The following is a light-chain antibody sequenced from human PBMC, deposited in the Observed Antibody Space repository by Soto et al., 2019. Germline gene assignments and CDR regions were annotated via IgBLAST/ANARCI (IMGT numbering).Light chain of an antibody. CDR3: CSYAGGNTLI. CDR1: SGDIGGYDY. J-gene: IGLJ2*01. CDR2: EVN. Sequence: QSALTQPPSASGSPGQSVTISCTGTSGDIGGYDYVSWYQQHPGKAPKLIIYEVNKRPSGVSNRFSGAKSGNTASLTISGLQTEDEADYDCCSYAGGNTLIFGGGTKLTVL. V-gene: IGLV2-8*01.